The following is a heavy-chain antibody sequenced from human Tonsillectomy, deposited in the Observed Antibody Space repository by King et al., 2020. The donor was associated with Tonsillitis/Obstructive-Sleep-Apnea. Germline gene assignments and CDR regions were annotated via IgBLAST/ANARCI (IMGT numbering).Heavy chain of an antibody. J-gene: IGHJ6*03. Sequence: QLQESGPGLVKPLETLSLTCTVSGGSISSYYWCWIRQPPGKGLEGIGYFFYSGSTNYNPALKSRVTISVDTSKNQFSLKLSSVTAADTAVYYCARDHCSSTSCYGNYYYMDVWGKGTTVTVSS. D-gene: IGHD2-2*01. CDR1: GGSISSYY. V-gene: IGHV4-59*01. CDR2: FFYSGST. CDR3: ARDHCSSTSCYGNYYYMDV.